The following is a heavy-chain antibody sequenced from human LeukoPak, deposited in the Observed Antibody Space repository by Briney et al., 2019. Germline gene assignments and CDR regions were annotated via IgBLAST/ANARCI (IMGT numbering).Heavy chain of an antibody. CDR1: GYTFTSYG. CDR3: ARNRLWFGELFQPYYYGMDV. D-gene: IGHD3-10*01. CDR2: ISAYNGNT. Sequence: ASVKVSCKASGYTFTSYGISWVRQAPGQGLEWTGWISAYNGNTNYAQKLQGRVTMTTDTSTSTAYMELRSLRSDDTAVYYCARNRLWFGELFQPYYYGMDVWGQGTTVTVSS. J-gene: IGHJ6*02. V-gene: IGHV1-18*01.